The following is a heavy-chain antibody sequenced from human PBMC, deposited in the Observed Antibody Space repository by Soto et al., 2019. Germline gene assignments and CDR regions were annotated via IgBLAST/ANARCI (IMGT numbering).Heavy chain of an antibody. CDR2: IYYSGST. V-gene: IGHV4-59*08. J-gene: IGHJ6*03. D-gene: IGHD3-3*01. CDR3: ARLASYYDFWSGYSESQNLYYYYYMDV. CDR1: GGSISSYY. Sequence: PSETLSLTCTVSGGSISSYYWSWIRQPPGKGLEWIGYIYYSGSTNYNPSLKSRVTISVDTSKNQFSLKLSSVTAADTAVYYCARLASYYDFWSGYSESQNLYYYYYMDVWGKGTTVTVSS.